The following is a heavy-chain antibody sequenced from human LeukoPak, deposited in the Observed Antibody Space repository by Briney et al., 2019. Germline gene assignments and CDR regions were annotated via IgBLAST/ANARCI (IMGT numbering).Heavy chain of an antibody. J-gene: IGHJ5*02. D-gene: IGHD6-19*01. CDR2: ISGSGGST. Sequence: PGGSLRLSCAASGFTFSSYAMSWVRQAPGKGLEWVSAISGSGGSTYYADSVKGRFTISRDNSKNTLYLQMNSLRAEDTAVYYCAKDRMEEWLVTGNWFDPWGQGTLVTVSS. CDR3: AKDRMEEWLVTGNWFDP. CDR1: GFTFSSYA. V-gene: IGHV3-23*01.